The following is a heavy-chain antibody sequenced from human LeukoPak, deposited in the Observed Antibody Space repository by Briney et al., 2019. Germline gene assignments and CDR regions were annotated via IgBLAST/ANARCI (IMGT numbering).Heavy chain of an antibody. CDR1: GDSISRGGYW. Sequence: SETLSLTCAVSGDSISRGGYWWSWIRQHPGKGLEWIGYIYYSGSTYYNPSLKSRVTISVDTSKNQFSLKLSSVTAADTAVYYCARETTVTSYAFDIWGQGTMVTVSS. D-gene: IGHD4-11*01. CDR3: ARETTVTSYAFDI. V-gene: IGHV4-31*11. CDR2: IYYSGST. J-gene: IGHJ3*02.